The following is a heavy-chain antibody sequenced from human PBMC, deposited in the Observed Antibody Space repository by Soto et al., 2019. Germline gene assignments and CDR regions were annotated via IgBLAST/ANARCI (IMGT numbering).Heavy chain of an antibody. CDR1: GGSISSYY. CDR2: IFYSGST. J-gene: IGHJ5*01. D-gene: IGHD3-10*02. Sequence: QVQLQESGPGLVKPSETLSLTCTVSGGSISSYYRSWIRQPPGKGLEWIGFIFYSGSTSYNPSLKSRVTISIDTSEYQFSLKLNSVTAADTAVYYCASMIGDPVLSFDSWGQGTLVAVSS. V-gene: IGHV4-59*01. CDR3: ASMIGDPVLSFDS.